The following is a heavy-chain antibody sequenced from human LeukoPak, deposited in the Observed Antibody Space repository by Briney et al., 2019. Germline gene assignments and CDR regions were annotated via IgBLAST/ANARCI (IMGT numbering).Heavy chain of an antibody. CDR3: ARHYGRDWFDP. CDR2: ISYSGST. CDR1: GGSITSSDYY. D-gene: IGHD4-17*01. Sequence: SETLSLTCTVSGGSITSSDYYWGWIRQPTGKGLERIGSISYSGSTDYKPSLKGRVTISLDTSNNRFSLKLSSVTAADTALYYCARHYGRDWFDPWGQGALVTVSS. V-gene: IGHV4-39*01. J-gene: IGHJ5*02.